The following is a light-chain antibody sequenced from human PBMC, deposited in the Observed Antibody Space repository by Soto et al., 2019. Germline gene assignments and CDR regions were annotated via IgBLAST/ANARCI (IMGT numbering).Light chain of an antibody. CDR1: SSKIGNNY. J-gene: IGLJ1*01. CDR2: DND. CDR3: GTWDSSLNAYI. V-gene: IGLV1-51*01. Sequence: QSVLTQPPSVSAAPGQKVTISCSESSSKIGNNYISSYQQLPGTAPTLLIYDNDNRPSGIPDRFSGSESGTSATLGITGLQTGDEADYFCGTWDSSLNAYIFGTGTKVTGL.